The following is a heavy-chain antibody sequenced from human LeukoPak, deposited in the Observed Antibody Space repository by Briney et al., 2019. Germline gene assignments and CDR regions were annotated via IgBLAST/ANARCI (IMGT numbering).Heavy chain of an antibody. J-gene: IGHJ6*03. CDR2: IYYSGST. CDR3: ARGAWFGDPRDYYMDV. V-gene: IGHV4-39*07. CDR1: GGSISSSSYY. D-gene: IGHD3-10*01. Sequence: PSETLSLTCTVSGGSISSSSYYWGWIRQPPGKGLEWIGSIYYSGSTYYNPSLKSRVTISVDTSKNQFSLKLSSVTAADTAVYYCARGAWFGDPRDYYMDVWGKGTTVTVSS.